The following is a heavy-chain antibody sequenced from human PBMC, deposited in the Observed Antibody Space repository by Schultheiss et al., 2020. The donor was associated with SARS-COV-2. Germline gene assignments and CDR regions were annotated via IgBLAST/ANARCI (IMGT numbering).Heavy chain of an antibody. CDR1: GGSISSYY. J-gene: IGHJ4*02. D-gene: IGHD6-19*01. CDR3: ARGPRIAVAAPGY. V-gene: IGHV4-34*01. Sequence: SETLSLTCTVSGGSISSYYWSWIRQPAGKGLEWIGEINHSGSTNYNPSLKSRVTISVDTSKNQFSLKLSSVTAADTAVYYCARGPRIAVAAPGYWGQGTLVTVSS. CDR2: INHSGST.